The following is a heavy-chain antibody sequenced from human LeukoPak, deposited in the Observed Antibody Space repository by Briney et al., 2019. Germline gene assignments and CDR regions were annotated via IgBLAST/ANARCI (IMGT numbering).Heavy chain of an antibody. CDR3: ARALLRYFDWLLIEEGKFDY. CDR2: ISAYNGNT. Sequence: ASVKVSCKASGYTFTSYGISWVRQAPGQGLEWMGWISAYNGNTNYAQKLQGRVTMTTDTSTSTAYMELRSLRSDDTAVYYCARALLRYFDWLLIEEGKFDYWGQGTLVTVSS. CDR1: GYTFTSYG. D-gene: IGHD3-9*01. V-gene: IGHV1-18*04. J-gene: IGHJ4*02.